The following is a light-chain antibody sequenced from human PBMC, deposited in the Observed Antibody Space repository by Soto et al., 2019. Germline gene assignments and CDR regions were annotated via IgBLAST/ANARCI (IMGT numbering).Light chain of an antibody. CDR2: SAS. J-gene: IGKJ3*01. CDR1: QSVGIH. CDR3: QQYNSWPLT. V-gene: IGKV3-15*01. Sequence: EIVMTQSPATLSMSPGERVALSCRASQSVGIHLAWYQQKPGQAPRLLIYSASTRATGIPARFSASGSGTEYTLTISSLQSEDFAVYYCQQYNSWPLTFGPRTRVDIK.